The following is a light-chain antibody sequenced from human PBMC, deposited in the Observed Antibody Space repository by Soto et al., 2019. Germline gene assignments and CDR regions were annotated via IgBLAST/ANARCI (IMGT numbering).Light chain of an antibody. V-gene: IGKV3D-15*01. CDR2: DAS. CDR1: QSVSSN. Sequence: EIVMTQSPATLSVSPGERATLSCRASQSVSSNLAWYQQKPGQAPRLVIYDASSRATGIPDRFSASGSGTDFTLTISRLEPEDFAVYFCQQYSASPLTFGQGTKVDIK. J-gene: IGKJ1*01. CDR3: QQYSASPLT.